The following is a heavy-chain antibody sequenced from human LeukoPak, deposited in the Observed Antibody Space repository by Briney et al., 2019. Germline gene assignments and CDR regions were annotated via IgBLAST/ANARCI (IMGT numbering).Heavy chain of an antibody. CDR3: ARETVRDDYLDY. V-gene: IGHV3-21*01. Sequence: PGGSLRLSCAASGFTFSSHSMNCVRQAPGKGLEWVSSISSSSSYIYYADSVTGRFTISRDNAKNSLYLQMNSLRAEDTAVYYCARETVRDDYLDYWGQGTLVTVSS. D-gene: IGHD4-11*01. J-gene: IGHJ4*02. CDR1: GFTFSSHS. CDR2: ISSSSSYI.